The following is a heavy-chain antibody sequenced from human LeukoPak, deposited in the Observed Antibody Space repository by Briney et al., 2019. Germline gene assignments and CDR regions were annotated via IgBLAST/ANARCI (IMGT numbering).Heavy chain of an antibody. J-gene: IGHJ4*02. V-gene: IGHV3-73*01. CDR3: TRGVVTAAFDFDY. D-gene: IGHD2-21*02. CDR1: GFTFSSYS. CDR2: IRSKTNSYAT. Sequence: GGSLRLSCAASGFTFSSYSMNWVRQASGKGREGVGRIRSKTNSYATAYAASVKGRFTISRDDSKNTAYLQMNSLKPEDTAVYYCTRGVVTAAFDFDYWGQGTLVTVSS.